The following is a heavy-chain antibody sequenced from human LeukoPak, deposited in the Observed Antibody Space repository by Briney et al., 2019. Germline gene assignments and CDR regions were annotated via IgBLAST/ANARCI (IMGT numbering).Heavy chain of an antibody. D-gene: IGHD3-22*01. V-gene: IGHV3-33*01. CDR1: GFTFSSYG. CDR3: ARMSYSDSSGNYHDY. Sequence: PGGSLRLSCAASGFTFSSYGMHWVRQAPGKGLEWVAVIWYDGGNKFYADSVKGRFTISRDNSKNTLYLQMNSLRTEDTAVYYCARMSYSDSSGNYHDYWGQGTLVTVSS. J-gene: IGHJ4*02. CDR2: IWYDGGNK.